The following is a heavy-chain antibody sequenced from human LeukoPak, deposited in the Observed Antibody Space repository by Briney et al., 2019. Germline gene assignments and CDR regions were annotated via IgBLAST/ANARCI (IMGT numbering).Heavy chain of an antibody. Sequence: SETLSLTCSVSGGSIDNFFWGWVRQPPGKGLEWFGYITYNGRTNYNPSLKSRVSMSVDTSKNQFSLKLSSVTAADTAVYYCARLRYYYDSSGLYYYYGMDVWGQGTTVTVSS. J-gene: IGHJ6*02. CDR1: GGSIDNFF. V-gene: IGHV4-59*08. CDR2: ITYNGRT. D-gene: IGHD3-22*01. CDR3: ARLRYYYDSSGLYYYYGMDV.